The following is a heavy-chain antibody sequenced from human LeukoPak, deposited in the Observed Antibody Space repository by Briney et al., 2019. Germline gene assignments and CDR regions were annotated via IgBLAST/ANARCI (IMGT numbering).Heavy chain of an antibody. CDR3: ARDSVTMVRGSLYNWFDP. D-gene: IGHD3-10*01. J-gene: IGHJ5*02. CDR1: GYTFTGYY. CDR2: INPNSGGT. Sequence: GASVKVSCKASGYTFTGYYMHWVRQAPGQGLEWMGWINPNSGGTNYAQKFQGRVTMTRDTSISTAYMELSRLRSDDTAVYYCARDSVTMVRGSLYNWFDPWGQGTLVTVSS. V-gene: IGHV1-2*02.